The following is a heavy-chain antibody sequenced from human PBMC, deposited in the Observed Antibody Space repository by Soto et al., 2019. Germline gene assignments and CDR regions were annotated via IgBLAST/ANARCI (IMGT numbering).Heavy chain of an antibody. CDR2: ITGSGTNT. Sequence: PGGSLRLSCATSGFTFIDYGLSWVRQAPGEGLEWVSAITGSGTNTYYADSVKGRFTISRDNSKNTVHLQMTSLRADDTAIYYCAKPGRGQLLYIDYWGQGALVTVSS. CDR1: GFTFIDYG. V-gene: IGHV3-23*01. CDR3: AKPGRGQLLYIDY. D-gene: IGHD2-2*02. J-gene: IGHJ4*02.